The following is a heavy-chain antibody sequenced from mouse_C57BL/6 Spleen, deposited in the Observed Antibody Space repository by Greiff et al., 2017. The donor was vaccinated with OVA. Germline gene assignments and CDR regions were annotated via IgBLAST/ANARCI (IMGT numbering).Heavy chain of an antibody. V-gene: IGHV2-2*01. CDR3: ARSSCDSSSAWFAY. Sequence: QVQLQQSGPGLVQPSQSLSITCTVSGFSLTSYGVNWVRQSPGKGLEWLGVIWSGGGTDYNAAFISSLSISQDNSKSQVFSKMNSLQADDTAIYDCARSSCDSSSAWFAYWGQGTLVTVSA. J-gene: IGHJ3*01. D-gene: IGHD1-1*01. CDR2: IWSGGGT. CDR1: GFSLTSYG.